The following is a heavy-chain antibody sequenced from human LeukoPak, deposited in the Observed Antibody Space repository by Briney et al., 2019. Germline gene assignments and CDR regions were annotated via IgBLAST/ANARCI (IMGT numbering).Heavy chain of an antibody. Sequence: GGSLRLSCVASGFSFSSYWMTWVRQAPGKGLEWVANIKKDGTEQYYVDSVKGRFTVSRDNAKNLLYLQMNSLRVEDTAHYHCARQSPVRDHYFDSSGPLDYWGQGTVLTVSS. CDR2: IKKDGTEQ. J-gene: IGHJ4*02. CDR1: GFSFSSYW. V-gene: IGHV3-7*01. D-gene: IGHD3-22*01. CDR3: ARQSPVRDHYFDSSGPLDY.